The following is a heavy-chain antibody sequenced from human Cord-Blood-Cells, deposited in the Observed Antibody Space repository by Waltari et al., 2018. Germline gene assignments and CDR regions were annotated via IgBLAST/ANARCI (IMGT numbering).Heavy chain of an antibody. CDR3: ARGGYDFWSGSYFDY. Sequence: QVQLQQWGAGLLKPSETLSLTCAVYGGSFSGYYWSWIRQPPGKGLEWIGEINHSGSTNDNPSLKSRVTISVDTSKNQFSLKLSSVTAADTAVYYCARGGYDFWSGSYFDYWGQGTLVTVSS. D-gene: IGHD3-3*01. CDR2: INHSGST. J-gene: IGHJ4*02. V-gene: IGHV4-34*01. CDR1: GGSFSGYY.